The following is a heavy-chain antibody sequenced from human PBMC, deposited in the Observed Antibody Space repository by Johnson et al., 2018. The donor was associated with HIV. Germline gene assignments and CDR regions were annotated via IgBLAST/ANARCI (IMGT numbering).Heavy chain of an antibody. J-gene: IGHJ3*02. CDR2: IKSKTDGGAT. CDR3: TTPSGSYVSSYDAFDI. V-gene: IGHV3-15*01. D-gene: IGHD1-26*01. CDR1: GFTFNNAW. Sequence: VQLVESGGGVVQPGRSLRLSCAASGFTFNNAWMSWVRQAPGKGLEWVGHIKSKTDGGATDYPAPVKDRFTISRDDSKNTLYLQMNSLKTEDTAVYYCTTPSGSYVSSYDAFDIWGQGTMVTVSS.